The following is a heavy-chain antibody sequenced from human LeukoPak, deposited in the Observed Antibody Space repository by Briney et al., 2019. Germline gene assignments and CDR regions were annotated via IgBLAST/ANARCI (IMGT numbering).Heavy chain of an antibody. Sequence: PSETLSLTCTVSGFSISTYSWSWIRQPPGKGLEWVGYIYSSGGTDHNPSLKSRVTMSVDTSTNQLSLKLNSVTAADTAVYYCASRHDSGPYWGQGTLVTVSS. V-gene: IGHV4-59*12. D-gene: IGHD4-17*01. CDR3: ASRHDSGPY. CDR2: IYSSGGT. CDR1: GFSISTYS. J-gene: IGHJ4*02.